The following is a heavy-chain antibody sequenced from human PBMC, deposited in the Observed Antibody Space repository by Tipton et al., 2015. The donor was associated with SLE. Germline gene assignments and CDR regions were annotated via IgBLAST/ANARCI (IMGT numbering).Heavy chain of an antibody. V-gene: IGHV4-61*08. CDR3: ARAYGDNPFDY. D-gene: IGHD4-17*01. Sequence: TLSLTCTVSGGSISSGGYYWSWIRQHPGKGLEWIGYIYYSGSTNYNPSLKSRVTISVDTSKNQFSLKLNSVTAADTAVYYCARAYGDNPFDYWGQGTQVTVSS. CDR2: IYYSGST. CDR1: GGSISSGGYY. J-gene: IGHJ4*02.